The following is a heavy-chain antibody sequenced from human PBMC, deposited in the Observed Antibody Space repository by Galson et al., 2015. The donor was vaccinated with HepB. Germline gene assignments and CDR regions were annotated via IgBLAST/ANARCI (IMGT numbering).Heavy chain of an antibody. CDR1: GGSISSYY. Sequence: ETLSLTCTVSGGSISSYYWSWIRQPPGKGLEWIGYIYYSGSTNYNPSLKSRVTISVDTSKNQFSLKLSSVTAADTAVYYCARVLIVSPYYYYYYMDVWGKGTTVTVSS. V-gene: IGHV4-59*01. J-gene: IGHJ6*03. D-gene: IGHD2/OR15-2a*01. CDR2: IYYSGST. CDR3: ARVLIVSPYYYYYYMDV.